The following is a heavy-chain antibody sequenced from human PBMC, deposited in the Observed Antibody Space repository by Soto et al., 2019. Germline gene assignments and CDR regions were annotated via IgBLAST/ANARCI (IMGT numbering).Heavy chain of an antibody. D-gene: IGHD5-18*01. CDR3: ARAGDTAMVPLDY. CDR1: GFTFSSYA. CDR2: ISYDGSNK. J-gene: IGHJ4*02. V-gene: IGHV3-30-3*01. Sequence: GGSLRLSCAASGFTFSSYAMHWVRQAPGKGLEWVAVISYDGSNKYYADSVKGRFTISRDNSKNTLYLQMNSLRAEDTAVYYCARAGDTAMVPLDYWGQGTLVTVPQ.